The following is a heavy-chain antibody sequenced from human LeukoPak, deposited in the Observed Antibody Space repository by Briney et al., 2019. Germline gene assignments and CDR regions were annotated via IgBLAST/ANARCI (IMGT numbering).Heavy chain of an antibody. Sequence: ASVKVSCKASGYTFTSYGISWVRQAPGQGLEWMGWTSAYNGNTNYAQKLQGRVTMTTDTSTSTAYMELRSLRSDDTAVYYCARYSYGREGNWFDPWGQGTLVTVSS. CDR1: GYTFTSYG. D-gene: IGHD5-18*01. CDR3: ARYSYGREGNWFDP. CDR2: TSAYNGNT. V-gene: IGHV1-18*01. J-gene: IGHJ5*02.